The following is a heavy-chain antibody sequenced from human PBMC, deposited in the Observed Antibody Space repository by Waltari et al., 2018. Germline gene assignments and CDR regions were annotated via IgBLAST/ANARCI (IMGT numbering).Heavy chain of an antibody. D-gene: IGHD2-21*02. J-gene: IGHJ5*02. V-gene: IGHV4-59*07. CDR3: ARGGGGDWEWFDP. Sequence: QVQLQESGTSMLKPSDILALICTVPGGSISGFYWSWVRQPPGKGLDWIGYIYYTGSTNFNPSLKSRVTMSVDTSKNQFSLKLSSVTAADTAFYYCARGGGGDWEWFDPWGQGTLVTVSS. CDR2: IYYTGST. CDR1: GGSISGFY.